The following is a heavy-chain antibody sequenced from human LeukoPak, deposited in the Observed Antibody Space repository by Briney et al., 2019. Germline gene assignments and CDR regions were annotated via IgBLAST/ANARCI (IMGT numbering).Heavy chain of an antibody. CDR2: INTNTGNP. Sequence: ASVKVSCTASGYTFTSYALDWVRQAPGQGLEWMGWINTNTGNPTYAQGFTGRFVFSLDTSVSTAYLQISSLKAEDTAVYYCARDLPVRGVINWGQGTLVTVSS. D-gene: IGHD3-10*01. V-gene: IGHV7-4-1*02. J-gene: IGHJ4*02. CDR1: GYTFTSYA. CDR3: ARDLPVRGVIN.